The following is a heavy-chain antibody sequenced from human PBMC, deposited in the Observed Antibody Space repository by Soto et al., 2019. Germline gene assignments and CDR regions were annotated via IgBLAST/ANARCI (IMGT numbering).Heavy chain of an antibody. CDR2: IDPSDSYT. CDR1: GYSFTSYW. V-gene: IGHV5-10-1*01. J-gene: IGHJ6*02. D-gene: IGHD2-2*01. Sequence: PGESLKISCKGSGYSFTSYWISGVRQMPGKGLEWMGRIDPSDSYTNYSPSFQGHVTISADKSISTAYLQWSSLKASDTAMYYCARLPDIVVVPAAIGGDYYYYGMDVWGQGTTVTVSS. CDR3: ARLPDIVVVPAAIGGDYYYYGMDV.